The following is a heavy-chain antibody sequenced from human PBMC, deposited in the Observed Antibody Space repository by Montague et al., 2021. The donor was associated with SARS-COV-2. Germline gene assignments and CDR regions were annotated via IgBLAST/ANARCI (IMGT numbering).Heavy chain of an antibody. CDR1: GDSVFSKRVA. CDR2: TYYRSKWHS. J-gene: IGHJ3*02. D-gene: IGHD3-9*01. V-gene: IGHV6-1*01. Sequence: CAISGDSVFSKRVAWNWIRQSPSRGLEWLGRTYYRSKWHSDYAESVKRRLVITPDTSKNQVSLQLNSVIPEDTAVYFCASSGITLTGLDAFDIWGQGTMVTVSS. CDR3: ASSGITLTGLDAFDI.